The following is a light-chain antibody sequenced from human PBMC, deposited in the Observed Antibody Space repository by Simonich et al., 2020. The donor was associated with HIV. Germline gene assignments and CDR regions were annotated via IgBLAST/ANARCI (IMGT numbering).Light chain of an antibody. CDR3: QQYYSTPWT. CDR2: GAS. J-gene: IGKJ1*01. V-gene: IGKV4-1*01. CDR1: QSVLYSSNNKNY. Sequence: DIVMTQSPDSLAVSLGERATINCRSSQSVLYSSNNKNYLAWYQQKPGQPPKLLIYGASTRESGVPDRFSGSESGTDFTLTISSLQAEDVAVYYCQQYYSTPWTFGQGTKVEIK.